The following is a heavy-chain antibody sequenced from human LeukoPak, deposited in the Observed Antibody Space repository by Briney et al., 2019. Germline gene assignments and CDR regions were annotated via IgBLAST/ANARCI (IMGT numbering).Heavy chain of an antibody. D-gene: IGHD6-19*01. CDR3: ARDKYSSGWYFPFDI. J-gene: IGHJ3*02. V-gene: IGHV3-30-3*01. CDR1: GFTFSSYA. CDR2: ISYDGSNK. Sequence: SGGSLRLSCAASGFTFSSYAMHWVRQAPGKGLEWVAVISYDGSNKYYADSVKGRFTISRDNAKNSLYLQMNSLRAEDTAVYYCARDKYSSGWYFPFDIWGQGTMVTVSS.